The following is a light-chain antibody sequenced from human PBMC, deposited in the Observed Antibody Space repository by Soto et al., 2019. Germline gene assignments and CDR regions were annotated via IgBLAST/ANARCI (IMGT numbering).Light chain of an antibody. V-gene: IGLV2-14*03. CDR3: RSYSSSSPLV. Sequence: QSALTQPASVSGSPGQSITISCIGTSSDVGNYDYVSWYQHHPGKAPQLMIYDVTNRPSGVSTRFSGSKSGNTASLTISGLQAEEEADYFCRSYSSSSPLVFGIGTKLTVL. CDR1: SSDVGNYDY. J-gene: IGLJ1*01. CDR2: DVT.